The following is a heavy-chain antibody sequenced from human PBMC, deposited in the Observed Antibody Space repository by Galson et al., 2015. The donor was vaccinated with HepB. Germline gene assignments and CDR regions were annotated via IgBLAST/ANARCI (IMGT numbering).Heavy chain of an antibody. V-gene: IGHV3-21*01. Sequence: SLRLSCAVSGFKFRSYTMTWVRQAPGKGLEWVSSISASSSYIFYADALSGRFTMSRDNAKHLVYLQMNSMRVEDTAHYYCSRVAIAAAGDPWFDYWGQGTLVTVAS. CDR3: SRVAIAAAGDPWFDY. J-gene: IGHJ4*02. CDR2: ISASSSYI. D-gene: IGHD6-13*01. CDR1: GFKFRSYT.